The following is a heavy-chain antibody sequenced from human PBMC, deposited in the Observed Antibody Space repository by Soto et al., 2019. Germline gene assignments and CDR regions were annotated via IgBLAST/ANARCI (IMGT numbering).Heavy chain of an antibody. Sequence: VASVKVSCKASGYTFTSYGISWVRQAPGQGLEWMGWISAYNGNTNYAQKLQGRVTMTTDTSTSTAYMELRRLRSDDTAVYYCARDPIGRYYGSGSTGYYYSYYYGMDVWGQGTTVTVSS. CDR1: GYTFTSYG. J-gene: IGHJ6*02. CDR3: ARDPIGRYYGSGSTGYYYSYYYGMDV. D-gene: IGHD3-10*01. V-gene: IGHV1-18*01. CDR2: ISAYNGNT.